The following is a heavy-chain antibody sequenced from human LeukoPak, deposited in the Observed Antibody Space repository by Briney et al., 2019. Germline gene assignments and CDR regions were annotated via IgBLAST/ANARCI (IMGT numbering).Heavy chain of an antibody. D-gene: IGHD1-26*01. CDR2: FAPEDGET. V-gene: IGHV1-24*01. Sequence: ASVKVSCKVSGYTLTVLSMHWARHARGKGLVGMGGFAPEDGETIYAQKFQGRVTMTEDTSTDTAYMELSSLRSEDTAVYYCATLGIVGATRLGIWFDPWGQGTLVTVSS. CDR3: ATLGIVGATRLGIWFDP. CDR1: GYTLTVLS. J-gene: IGHJ5*02.